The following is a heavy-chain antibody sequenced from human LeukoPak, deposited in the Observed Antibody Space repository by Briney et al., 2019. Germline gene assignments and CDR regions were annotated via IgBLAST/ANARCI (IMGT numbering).Heavy chain of an antibody. J-gene: IGHJ5*02. Sequence: SETLSLTCAVSGGSICSGGYSWSWIRQPPGKGLEWIGYIYHSGSTYYNPSLKSRVTISVDRSKNQFSLKLSSVTAADTAVYYCAREWEGNWFDPWGQGTLVTVSS. CDR2: IYHSGST. CDR3: AREWEGNWFDP. CDR1: GGSICSGGYS. V-gene: IGHV4-30-2*01. D-gene: IGHD1-26*01.